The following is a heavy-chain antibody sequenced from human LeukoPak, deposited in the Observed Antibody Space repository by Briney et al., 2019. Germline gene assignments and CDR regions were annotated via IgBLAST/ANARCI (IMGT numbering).Heavy chain of an antibody. CDR2: INSGGDT. D-gene: IGHD2/OR15-2a*01. V-gene: IGHV3-66*01. CDR3: ARGTFYTAHFDY. J-gene: IGHJ4*02. Sequence: PGGSLRLSCAASRVTVSTNYMSWVRQAPGKGLEWVSVINSGGDTYYADSVQGRFTISRDNAKNSLYLQMNSLRDEDTAVYYCARGTFYTAHFDYWGQGTLVTVSS. CDR1: RVTVSTNY.